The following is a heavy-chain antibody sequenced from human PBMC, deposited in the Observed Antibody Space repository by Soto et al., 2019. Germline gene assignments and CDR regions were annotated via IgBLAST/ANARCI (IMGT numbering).Heavy chain of an antibody. V-gene: IGHV4-4*07. CDR1: CGSISTYY. CDR2: IYTSGIP. Sequence: SETVSLTCTVSCGSISTYYWSWLRQPAGKGLEWIGLIYTSGIPYYSPSLKSRVTMSLDTSKNQFSLKLSSVTAADTAVYYCARAVRGVMTGGMDVWGQGTTVT. CDR3: ARAVRGVMTGGMDV. J-gene: IGHJ6*02. D-gene: IGHD3-10*01.